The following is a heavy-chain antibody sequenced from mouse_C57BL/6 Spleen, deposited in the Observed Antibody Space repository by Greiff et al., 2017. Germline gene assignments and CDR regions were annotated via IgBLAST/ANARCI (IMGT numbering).Heavy chain of an antibody. CDR1: GYTFTSYW. Sequence: VQLQQPGAELVKPGASVKLSCKASGYTFTSYWMPWVKQRPGQGLEWIGEIDPSGSYTNYNQKFKGKATVTVDTSSSTAYMQLSSLTSEDSAVYYCARATAQSTDYWGQGTTLTVSS. D-gene: IGHD3-2*02. J-gene: IGHJ2*01. CDR3: ARATAQSTDY. V-gene: IGHV1-50*01. CDR2: IDPSGSYT.